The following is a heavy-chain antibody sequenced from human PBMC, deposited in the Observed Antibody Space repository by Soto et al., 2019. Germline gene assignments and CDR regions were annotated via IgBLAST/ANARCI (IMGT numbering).Heavy chain of an antibody. D-gene: IGHD3-16*02. CDR3: ATDLFHDYADAWVTFRPADY. CDR1: GYTLTELS. Sequence: GASVKVSCKVSGYTLTELSMHWVRQAPGKGLEWMGVFDAEDGAASYAQNFQGRVTMTVDTSTDTAYMEVTSLRSEDTAVYYCATDLFHDYADAWVTFRPADYWGQGTQVTVSS. CDR2: FDAEDGAA. J-gene: IGHJ4*02. V-gene: IGHV1-24*01.